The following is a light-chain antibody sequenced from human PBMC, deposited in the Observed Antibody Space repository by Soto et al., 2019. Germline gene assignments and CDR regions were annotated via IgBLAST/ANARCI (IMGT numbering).Light chain of an antibody. Sequence: DIQMTQSPSSLPASVGDRVTITCRASQIIDSHLNWYQQKPGKAPKLLIYAASSLQSGVPSRFSGSGSGTDLTLTINSLQAEDFATYYCQQTYSTPRTFGQGTKVEIK. CDR2: AAS. V-gene: IGKV1-39*01. CDR1: QIIDSH. CDR3: QQTYSTPRT. J-gene: IGKJ1*01.